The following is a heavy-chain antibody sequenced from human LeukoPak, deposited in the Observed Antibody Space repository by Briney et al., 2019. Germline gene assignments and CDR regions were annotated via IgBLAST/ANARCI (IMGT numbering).Heavy chain of an antibody. CDR1: GFTFSSYG. Sequence: GGSLRLSCAASGFTFSSYGTHWVRQAPGKGLECLAVIWYDGSNKYYADSVKRRFPIHRDNSKNTLYLQKNSLRAEDTAVYYCAKDEVDYGDYTGYFDYWGQGTLVTVSS. D-gene: IGHD4-17*01. V-gene: IGHV3-33*06. CDR2: IWYDGSNK. CDR3: AKDEVDYGDYTGYFDY. J-gene: IGHJ4*02.